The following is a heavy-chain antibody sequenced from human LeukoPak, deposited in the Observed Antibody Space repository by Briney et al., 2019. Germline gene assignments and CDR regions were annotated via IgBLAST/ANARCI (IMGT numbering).Heavy chain of an antibody. CDR2: ISSSGSNT. D-gene: IGHD1-7*01. Sequence: PGGSLRLSCAASGFSFSDYYMSWIRQAPGKGLEWVSYISSSGSNTYYADSVKGRFTIARDNAKNSPYLQMNSLRAEDTAVYYCARAGSGWNYPHWGQGTLVTVSS. CDR1: GFSFSDYY. CDR3: ARAGSGWNYPH. J-gene: IGHJ4*02. V-gene: IGHV3-11*04.